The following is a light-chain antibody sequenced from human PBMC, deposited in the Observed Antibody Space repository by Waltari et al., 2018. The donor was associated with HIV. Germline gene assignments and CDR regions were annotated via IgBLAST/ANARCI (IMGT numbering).Light chain of an antibody. CDR3: SSHAGSKVV. CDR2: DVI. J-gene: IGLJ2*01. Sequence: QSALTQPPSASGSPGQSVTLSCTGTSSDVGGYNYAPWHQQHPGKAPKLMIYDVIKRPSGVPDRFSGSKSGNTASLTVSGLQPEDEADYYCSSHAGSKVVFGGGTRLTVL. V-gene: IGLV2-8*01. CDR1: SSDVGGYNY.